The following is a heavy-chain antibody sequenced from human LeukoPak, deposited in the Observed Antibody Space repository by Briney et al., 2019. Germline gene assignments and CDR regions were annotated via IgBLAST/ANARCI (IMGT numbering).Heavy chain of an antibody. D-gene: IGHD6-13*01. V-gene: IGHV3-23*01. Sequence: GGSLRLSCAASGFAFSSYAMSWVRQAPGKGLEWVSAISGSGGSIYYADSVKGRFTISRDNSKNTLYLRMNSLRAEDTAVYYCAKDRSSSWYRNWFDPWGQGTLVTVSS. CDR3: AKDRSSSWYRNWFDP. J-gene: IGHJ5*02. CDR2: ISGSGGSI. CDR1: GFAFSSYA.